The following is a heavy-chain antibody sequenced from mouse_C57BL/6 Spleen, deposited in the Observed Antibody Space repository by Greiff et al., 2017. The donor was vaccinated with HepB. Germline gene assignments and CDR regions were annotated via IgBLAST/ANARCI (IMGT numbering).Heavy chain of an antibody. D-gene: IGHD1-1*02. CDR3: ARSSRGSPDY. Sequence: QVQLKQSGAELVRPGASVKLSCKASGYTFTDYYINWVKQRPGQGLEWIARIYPGSGNTYYNEKFKGKATLTAEKSSSTAYMQLSSLTSEDSAVYFCARSSRGSPDYWGQGTTLTVSS. V-gene: IGHV1-76*01. CDR2: IYPGSGNT. J-gene: IGHJ2*01. CDR1: GYTFTDYY.